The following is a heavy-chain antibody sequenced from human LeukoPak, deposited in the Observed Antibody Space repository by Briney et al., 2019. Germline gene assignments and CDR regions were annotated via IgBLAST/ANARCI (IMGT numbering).Heavy chain of an antibody. CDR2: ISWNSGSI. Sequence: PGGSLRLSCAASGFTFDDYAMHWVRQAPGKGLEWVSGISWNSGSIGYADSVKGRFTISRDNAKNPLYLQMNSLRAEDTALYYCAKDRAGDGSYYYYGMDVWGQGTTVTVSS. D-gene: IGHD6-19*01. V-gene: IGHV3-9*01. J-gene: IGHJ6*02. CDR3: AKDRAGDGSYYYYGMDV. CDR1: GFTFDDYA.